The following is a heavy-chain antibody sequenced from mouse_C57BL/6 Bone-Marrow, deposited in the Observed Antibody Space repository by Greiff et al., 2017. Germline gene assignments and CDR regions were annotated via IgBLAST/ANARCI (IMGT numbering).Heavy chain of an antibody. Sequence: EVKLQESGGDLVKPGGSLKLSCAASGFTFSSYGMSWVRQTPDKRLEWVATISSGGSYTYYPDSVKGRFTISRDNAKNTLYLHMSSLKSEDTAMYYCASSWDYWGQGTSVTVSS. V-gene: IGHV5-6*01. J-gene: IGHJ4*01. CDR3: ASSWDY. CDR2: ISSGGSYT. CDR1: GFTFSSYG.